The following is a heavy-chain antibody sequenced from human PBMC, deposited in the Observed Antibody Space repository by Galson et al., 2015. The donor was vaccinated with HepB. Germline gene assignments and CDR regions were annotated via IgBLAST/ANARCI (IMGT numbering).Heavy chain of an antibody. CDR1: GFTFSSYN. J-gene: IGHJ4*02. Sequence: SLRLSCAASGFTFSSYNMNWVRQAPGKGLEWVSSISSSSLYIYYADSVKGRFTISRDNSKNTLYLQMSSLRAEDTAVYYCAKYYAPGKRSFGSWGRGTLVTVSS. D-gene: IGHD3-10*01. CDR3: AKYYAPGKRSFGS. V-gene: IGHV3-21*04. CDR2: ISSSSLYI.